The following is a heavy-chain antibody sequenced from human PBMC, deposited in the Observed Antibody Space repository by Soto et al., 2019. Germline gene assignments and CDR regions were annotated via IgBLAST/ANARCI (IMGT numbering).Heavy chain of an antibody. Sequence: ASVKVSCKASGYTFTSYGISWVRQAPGQGLEWMGWISAYNGNTNYAQKLQGRVTMTTDTSTSTAYMELRSLRSDDTAVYYCARDNYYGSGSYGLDFDYWGQGTLVTVSS. J-gene: IGHJ4*02. D-gene: IGHD3-10*01. CDR3: ARDNYYGSGSYGLDFDY. V-gene: IGHV1-18*01. CDR2: ISAYNGNT. CDR1: GYTFTSYG.